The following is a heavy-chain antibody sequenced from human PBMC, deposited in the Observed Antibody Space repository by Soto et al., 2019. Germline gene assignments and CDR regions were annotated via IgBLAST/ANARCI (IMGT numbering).Heavy chain of an antibody. CDR2: IYHSGTF. Sequence: PSETLSLTCAVSGGSISAAGDSWSWIRQPPGAGLECIGHIYHSGTFLYTPSLKTRLTMSLDRSNNRCSLTLNSVTAADTAVYYCARAQFYSVSGRYNNLMFDPWGQGIQVTVS. V-gene: IGHV4-30-2*01. CDR1: GGSISAAGDS. J-gene: IGHJ5*02. D-gene: IGHD3-10*01. CDR3: ARAQFYSVSGRYNNLMFDP.